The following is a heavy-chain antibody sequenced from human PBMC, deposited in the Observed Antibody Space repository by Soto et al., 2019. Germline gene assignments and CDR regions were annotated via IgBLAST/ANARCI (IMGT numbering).Heavy chain of an antibody. CDR1: GASISSSTYY. CDR3: ARLSDRRYFDY. J-gene: IGHJ4*02. CDR2: IYYSGST. D-gene: IGHD6-6*01. V-gene: IGHV4-39*01. Sequence: PSETLSLTCAVSGASISSSTYYWGWVRQPPGKRLEWIGSIYYSGSTYYNPSLESRVTISVDTSKKQFSLKLTSVTAADTAVYHCARLSDRRYFDYWGQGTMVTVSS.